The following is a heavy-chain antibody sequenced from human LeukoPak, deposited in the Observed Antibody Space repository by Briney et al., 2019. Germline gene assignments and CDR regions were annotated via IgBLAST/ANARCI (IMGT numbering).Heavy chain of an antibody. Sequence: ASVKVSCKASGYTFTSYAMHWGRQAPGQRLEWIWWINAGNGNTKYSQKFQGRVTITRDTSASTAYMELSSLRSEDTAVYYCARDRDYDILTGYLDYWGQGTLVTVSS. CDR1: GYTFTSYA. J-gene: IGHJ4*02. V-gene: IGHV1-3*01. D-gene: IGHD3-9*01. CDR3: ARDRDYDILTGYLDY. CDR2: INAGNGNT.